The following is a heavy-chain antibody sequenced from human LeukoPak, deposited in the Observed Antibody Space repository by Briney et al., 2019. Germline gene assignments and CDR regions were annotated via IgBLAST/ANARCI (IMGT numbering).Heavy chain of an antibody. D-gene: IGHD1-14*01. CDR3: TRDLGVPDDY. J-gene: IGHJ4*02. Sequence: ASVKVSCKASGYTFIGYYMHWVRQAPGQGLEWMGWGNPNSGGTNYAQKFQGRVTMTRDTSISTAYMELSSLTSDDTAVYYCTRDLGVPDDYWGQGTLVTVSS. CDR2: GNPNSGGT. V-gene: IGHV1-2*02. CDR1: GYTFIGYY.